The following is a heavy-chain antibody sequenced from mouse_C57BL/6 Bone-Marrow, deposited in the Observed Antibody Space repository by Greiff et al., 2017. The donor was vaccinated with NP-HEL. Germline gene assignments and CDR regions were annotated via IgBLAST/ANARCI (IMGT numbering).Heavy chain of an antibody. Sequence: EVKLEESGPGMVKPSQSLSLTCTVTGYSITSGYDWHWIRHFPGNKLEWMGYISYSGSTNYNPSLKSRISITHDTSKNHFFLKLNSVTTEDTATYYCARPELLDYAMDYWGQGTSVTVSS. J-gene: IGHJ4*01. CDR2: ISYSGST. CDR1: GYSITSGYD. D-gene: IGHD2-12*01. V-gene: IGHV3-1*01. CDR3: ARPELLDYAMDY.